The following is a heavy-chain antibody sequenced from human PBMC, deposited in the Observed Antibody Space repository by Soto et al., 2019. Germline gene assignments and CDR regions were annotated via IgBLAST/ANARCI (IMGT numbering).Heavy chain of an antibody. J-gene: IGHJ5*02. CDR1: GFTFSSYG. CDR2: IWYDGSNK. CDR3: ARDESSSWYLEGFDP. D-gene: IGHD6-13*01. Sequence: QVQLVESGGGVVQPGRSLRLSCAASGFTFSSYGMHWVRQAPGKGLAWVAVIWYDGSNKYYADSVKGRFTISRDNSKNTLYLQMNGMRAEDTAVYYCARDESSSWYLEGFDPWGQGTLVTVSS. V-gene: IGHV3-33*01.